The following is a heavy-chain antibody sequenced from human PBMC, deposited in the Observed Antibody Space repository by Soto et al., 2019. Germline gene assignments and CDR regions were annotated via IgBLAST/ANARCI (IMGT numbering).Heavy chain of an antibody. CDR2: IIPIFGTA. Sequence: QVQLVQSGAEVKKPGSSVKVSCKASGGTFSSYAISWVRQAPGQGLEWMGGIIPIFGTANYAQKFQGRVTITADESTSTAYMELSSLRSEDTAVYYCARNLGALSSGCTMDYYGMDVWGQGTTVTVSS. J-gene: IGHJ6*02. D-gene: IGHD6-19*01. CDR3: ARNLGALSSGCTMDYYGMDV. V-gene: IGHV1-69*01. CDR1: GGTFSSYA.